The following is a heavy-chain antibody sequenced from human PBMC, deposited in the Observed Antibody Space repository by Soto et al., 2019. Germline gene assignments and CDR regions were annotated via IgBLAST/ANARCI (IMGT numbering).Heavy chain of an antibody. J-gene: IGHJ4*02. CDR1: GFTFINYN. D-gene: IGHD3-22*01. Sequence: PGGSLRLSCVASGFTFINYNMNWVRQAPGKGLEWVSSISSSTSYIEYADSMKGRFTISRDNAKKSVYLQMNSLRAKDTAVYYCARSVEHYDSRVYYSFDQWGQGILVTVSS. V-gene: IGHV3-21*01. CDR2: ISSSTSYI. CDR3: ARSVEHYDSRVYYSFDQ.